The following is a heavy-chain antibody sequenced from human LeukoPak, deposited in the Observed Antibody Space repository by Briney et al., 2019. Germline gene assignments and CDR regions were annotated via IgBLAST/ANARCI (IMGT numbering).Heavy chain of an antibody. Sequence: GGSLRLSCAASGFTFSSYSMNWVRQAPGKGLEWVSSISNSSSYIYYADSVKGRFTISRDNAKNSLYLQMNSLRAEDTAVYYCARDLSYDILTPNWFDPWGQGTLVTVSS. D-gene: IGHD3-9*01. CDR3: ARDLSYDILTPNWFDP. CDR2: ISNSSSYI. J-gene: IGHJ5*02. V-gene: IGHV3-21*01. CDR1: GFTFSSYS.